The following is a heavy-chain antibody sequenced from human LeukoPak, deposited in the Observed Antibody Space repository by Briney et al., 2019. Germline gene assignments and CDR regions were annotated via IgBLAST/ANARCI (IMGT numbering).Heavy chain of an antibody. Sequence: KNGESLKISCKGSGYSFTSYWIGWVRQMPGKGLEWMGIIYPGDSDTRYSPSFQGQVTISADRSINTAYLQWSSLKASDSAMYYCARQRDYGDDIYSRFLDSWGQGSLVTVSS. D-gene: IGHD4-17*01. CDR3: ARQRDYGDDIYSRFLDS. J-gene: IGHJ4*02. V-gene: IGHV5-51*01. CDR1: GYSFTSYW. CDR2: IYPGDSDT.